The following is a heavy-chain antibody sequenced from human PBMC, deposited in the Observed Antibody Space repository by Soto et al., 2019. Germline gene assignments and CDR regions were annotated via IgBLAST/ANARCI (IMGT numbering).Heavy chain of an antibody. D-gene: IGHD3-22*01. CDR2: ISYDGSNK. CDR1: GFTFSSYG. CDR3: AKARITMIVVAD. Sequence: GRSLRLSCAASGFTFSSYGMHWVRQAPGKGLEWVAVISYDGSNKYYADSVKGRFTISRDNSKNTLYLQMNSLRAEDTAVYYCAKARITMIVVADWGQGTLVTVSS. V-gene: IGHV3-30*18. J-gene: IGHJ4*02.